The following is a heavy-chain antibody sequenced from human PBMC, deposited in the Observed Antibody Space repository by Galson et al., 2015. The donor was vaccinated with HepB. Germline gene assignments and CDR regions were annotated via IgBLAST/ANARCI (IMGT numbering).Heavy chain of an antibody. CDR1: GFTFGDYG. CDR3: TRDKKRALY. J-gene: IGHJ4*02. CDR2: IASKAYGGTT. V-gene: IGHV3-49*03. Sequence: SLRLSCAASGFTFGDYGMNWFCQAPGKGLEWVGFIASKAYGGTTEYAASVKGRFTISRDDSKSIAYLQMSSLKTEDTAIYYCTRDKKRALYWGQGTLVTVSS.